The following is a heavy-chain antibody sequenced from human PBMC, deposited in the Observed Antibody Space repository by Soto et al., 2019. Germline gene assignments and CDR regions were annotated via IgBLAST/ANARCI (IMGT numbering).Heavy chain of an antibody. V-gene: IGHV3-53*01. D-gene: IGHD6-19*01. J-gene: IGHJ4*02. CDR1: GFSVSSNY. Sequence: GGSLRLSCAASGFSVSSNYMSWVRQAPGKGLEWVSLIYSGGSTYYADSVEDRFTISRDNSKNTLYLQMNSLRAEDTAVYYCARVRIAVAGSYYFDYWGQGTLVTVSS. CDR2: IYSGGST. CDR3: ARVRIAVAGSYYFDY.